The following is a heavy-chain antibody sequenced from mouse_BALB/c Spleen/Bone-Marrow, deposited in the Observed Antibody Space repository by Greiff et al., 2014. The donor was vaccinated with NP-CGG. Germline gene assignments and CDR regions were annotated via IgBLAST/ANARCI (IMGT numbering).Heavy chain of an antibody. CDR1: GFTFSDYY. Sequence: EVQGVESGGGLVKPGGSLKLSCAASGFTFSDYYMYRVRQTPEKRLEWVATISDGGSYTYYPDSVKGRFTISRDNAKNNLYLQMSSLKSEDTAMYYCANYYGSTWFAYWGQGTLVTVSA. CDR3: ANYYGSTWFAY. J-gene: IGHJ3*01. V-gene: IGHV5-4*02. D-gene: IGHD1-1*01. CDR2: ISDGGSYT.